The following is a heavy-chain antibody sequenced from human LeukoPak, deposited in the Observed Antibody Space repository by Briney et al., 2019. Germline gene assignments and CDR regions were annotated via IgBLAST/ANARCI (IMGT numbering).Heavy chain of an antibody. J-gene: IGHJ1*01. CDR3: VKGPRLNRQQLVRQEYFQH. D-gene: IGHD6-13*01. CDR1: GFTFSSYG. V-gene: IGHV3-30*18. Sequence: PGGSLRLSCAASGFTFSSYGMHWVRQAPGKGLEWVAVISYDGSNKYYADSVKGRFTISRDNSKNTLYLQMNSLRAEDTAVYYCVKGPRLNRQQLVRQEYFQHWGQGTLVTVSS. CDR2: ISYDGSNK.